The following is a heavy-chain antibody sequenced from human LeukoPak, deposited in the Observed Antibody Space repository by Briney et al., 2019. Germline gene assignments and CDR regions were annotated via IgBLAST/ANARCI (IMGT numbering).Heavy chain of an antibody. V-gene: IGHV4-59*01. CDR1: GGSISTYY. CDR2: IYYSGST. J-gene: IGHJ5*02. D-gene: IGHD3-10*01. CDR3: ARLPMVRGVISWFDP. Sequence: PSETLSLTCTVSGGSISTYYWSWIRQPPGKGLEWIGYIYYSGSTNYNPSLKSRVTISGDTSKNQFSLKLRSVTAADTAVYYCARLPMVRGVISWFDPWGQGTLVTVSS.